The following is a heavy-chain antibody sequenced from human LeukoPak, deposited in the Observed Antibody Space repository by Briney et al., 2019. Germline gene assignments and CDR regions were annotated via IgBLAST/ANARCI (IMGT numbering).Heavy chain of an antibody. CDR1: GGSFSGYY. Sequence: KPSETLSLTCAVYGGSFSGYYWSWIRQPPGKGLEWIGEINHSGSTNYNPSLKSRVTISVDTSKNQFSLKLSSVTAADTAVYYCAREGVGLRSAFDIWGQGTMVTVSS. J-gene: IGHJ3*02. CDR2: INHSGST. V-gene: IGHV4-34*01. CDR3: AREGVGLRSAFDI. D-gene: IGHD5-12*01.